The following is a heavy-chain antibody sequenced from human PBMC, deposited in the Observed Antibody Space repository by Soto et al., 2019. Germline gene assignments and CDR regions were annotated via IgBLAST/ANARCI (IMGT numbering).Heavy chain of an antibody. V-gene: IGHV1-18*01. CDR2: MSTYTGDT. Sequence: QVRLVQSGAEVKRPGASVKVSCKTYGYSFTVYGISWVRQAPGQGLEWMGWMSTYTGDTNYARKFRGRVTMTTDISASTASMELGSLTSDDSAVYYCASDPGGATGFDPWGQGTRVIVS. CDR1: GYSFTVYG. CDR3: ASDPGGATGFDP. D-gene: IGHD3-10*01. J-gene: IGHJ5*02.